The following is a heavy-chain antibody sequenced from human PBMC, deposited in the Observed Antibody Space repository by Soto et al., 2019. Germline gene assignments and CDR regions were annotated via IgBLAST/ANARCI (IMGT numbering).Heavy chain of an antibody. CDR3: AKGKTSGWYYFDY. CDR2: ISASGRDI. CDR1: GFTFSNFA. V-gene: IGHV3-23*01. Sequence: GGSLRLSCAASGFTFSNFAMSWVRQAPGRGLEWVSGISASGRDIHYADSVKDRFTVSRDNSKNTLYLQMNSLRAEDAAIYYCAKGKTSGWYYFDYWGQGALVTVSS. D-gene: IGHD6-19*01. J-gene: IGHJ4*02.